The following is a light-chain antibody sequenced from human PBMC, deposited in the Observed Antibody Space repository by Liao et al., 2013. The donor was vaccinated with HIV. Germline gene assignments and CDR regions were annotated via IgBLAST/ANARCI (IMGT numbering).Light chain of an antibody. CDR2: QDN. V-gene: IGLV3-1*01. J-gene: IGLJ3*02. Sequence: SYELTQPPSVSVSPGQTASITCSGDKLGDKYACWYQQKPGQSPVLVIYQDNRRPSGIPERFSGSNSGNTATLTIGVTQAMDEADYYCQAWDSSTAWVFGGGTKLTVL. CDR3: QAWDSSTAWV. CDR1: KLGDKY.